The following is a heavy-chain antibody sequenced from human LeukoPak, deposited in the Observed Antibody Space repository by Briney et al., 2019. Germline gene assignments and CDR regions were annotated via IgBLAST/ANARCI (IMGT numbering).Heavy chain of an antibody. V-gene: IGHV4-34*01. CDR3: ARGRESIVVVPAASNFDY. Sequence: SETLSLTCAVYGGSFSGYYWSWIRQPPGKGLEWIGEINHSGSTNYNPSLKSRVTISVDTSKNQFSLKLSSVTAADTAVYYCARGRESIVVVPAASNFDYWGQGTLVTVSS. J-gene: IGHJ4*02. CDR1: GGSFSGYY. D-gene: IGHD2-2*01. CDR2: INHSGST.